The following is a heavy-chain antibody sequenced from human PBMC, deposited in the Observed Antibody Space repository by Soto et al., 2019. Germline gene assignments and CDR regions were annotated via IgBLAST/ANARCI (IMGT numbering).Heavy chain of an antibody. J-gene: IGHJ6*02. CDR2: ISGSGGST. D-gene: IGHD3-10*01. CDR1: GFTFSSYA. Sequence: GGSLRLSCAASGFTFSSYAMSWVRQAPGKGLEWVSAISGSGGSTYYADSVKGRFTISRDNSKNTLYLQMNSLRAEDTAVYYCAKDLPAITMVRGLVVGMDVWGQGTTVTVSS. V-gene: IGHV3-23*01. CDR3: AKDLPAITMVRGLVVGMDV.